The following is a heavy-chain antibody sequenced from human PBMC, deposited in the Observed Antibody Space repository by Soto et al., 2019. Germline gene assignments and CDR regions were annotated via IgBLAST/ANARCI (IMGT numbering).Heavy chain of an antibody. CDR1: GFTFSSYG. CDR3: ARASGWYPYYFDY. D-gene: IGHD6-19*01. CDR2: IWYDGSNK. V-gene: IGHV3-33*01. Sequence: QVQLVESGGGVVQPGRSLRLSCAASGFTFSSYGMHWVRQAPGKGLEWVAVIWYDGSNKYYADSVKGRFTISRDNSKNTLYLQMNSLRAEDTAVYYCARASGWYPYYFDYWGQGTLVTVSS. J-gene: IGHJ4*02.